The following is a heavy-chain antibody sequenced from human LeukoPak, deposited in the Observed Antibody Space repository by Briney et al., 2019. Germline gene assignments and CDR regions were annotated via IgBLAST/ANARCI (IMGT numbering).Heavy chain of an antibody. V-gene: IGHV3-20*04. CDR3: AREITVTPDFDY. CDR2: INWSGGST. D-gene: IGHD4-17*01. CDR1: VFTFDDYG. J-gene: IGHJ4*02. Sequence: GGSLRLSCAASVFTFDDYGMSWVRQAPGKGLGWVSGINWSGGSTGYADSVKGRFTISRDNAKNSLYLQMNSLRAEDTALYYCAREITVTPDFDYWGQGTLVTVSS.